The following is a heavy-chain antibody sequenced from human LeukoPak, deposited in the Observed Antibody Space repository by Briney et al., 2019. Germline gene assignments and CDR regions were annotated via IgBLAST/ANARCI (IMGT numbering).Heavy chain of an antibody. J-gene: IGHJ4*02. CDR2: INPTGGST. D-gene: IGHD6-6*01. CDR3: ARTAARRFDY. Sequence: ASVKVSCKASGYTFTSYYTHWVRQAPGQGLEWMGIINPTGGSTTYAQKFQGRVTMTRDTSTSTVYMELSSLRSDDTAVYYCARTAARRFDYWGQGTLVTVSS. CDR1: GYTFTSYY. V-gene: IGHV1-46*01.